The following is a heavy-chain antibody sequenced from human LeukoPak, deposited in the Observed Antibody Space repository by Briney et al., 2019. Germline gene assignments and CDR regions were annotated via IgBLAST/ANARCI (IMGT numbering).Heavy chain of an antibody. V-gene: IGHV4-4*02. J-gene: IGHJ4*02. CDR3: ARQSPGLMIAVYFDY. D-gene: IGHD2-21*01. Sequence: SETLSLTCTVSSGSISTNNWWSWVRQSPAKGLEWIGEIFHEGLTNYNPSLKSRATISIDKSKSQFSLRLTSVTAADTAVYYCARQSPGLMIAVYFDYWAQGTLVTVSS. CDR2: IFHEGLT. CDR1: SGSISTNNW.